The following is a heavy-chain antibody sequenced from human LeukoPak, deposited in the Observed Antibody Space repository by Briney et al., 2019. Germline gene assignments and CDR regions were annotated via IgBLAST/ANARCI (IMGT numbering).Heavy chain of an antibody. Sequence: SETLSLTCSVSGGSISSYYWSWIRQPPGKGLEWIGYIYYNGSTNYNPSLKSRVTISVDTSKNQFSLKLSSVTAADTAVYHCARDYEQWLVPYYFDYWGQGTLVTVSS. CDR1: GGSISSYY. CDR2: IYYNGST. CDR3: ARDYEQWLVPYYFDY. D-gene: IGHD6-19*01. J-gene: IGHJ4*02. V-gene: IGHV4-59*12.